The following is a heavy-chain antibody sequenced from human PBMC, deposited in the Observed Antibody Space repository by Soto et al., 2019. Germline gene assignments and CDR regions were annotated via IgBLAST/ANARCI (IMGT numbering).Heavy chain of an antibody. J-gene: IGHJ6*02. CDR2: IKQDGSEK. D-gene: IGHD3-3*01. CDR3: ARENYDFWSGYFPEPYYYYGMDV. V-gene: IGHV3-7*01. CDR1: GFTLSSYW. Sequence: GSLRPSCAASGFTLSSYWMSWVRQAPEKGLEWVANIKQDGSEKYYVDSVKGRFTIPRDNAKNSLYLQMNSLRAEDTAVYYCARENYDFWSGYFPEPYYYYGMDVWGQGTTVTVSS.